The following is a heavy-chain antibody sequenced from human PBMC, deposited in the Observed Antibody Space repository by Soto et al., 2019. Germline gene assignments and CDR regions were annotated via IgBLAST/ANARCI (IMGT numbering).Heavy chain of an antibody. Sequence: EVPLLESGGGLVQPGGSLRLSCAASGFTFSSYAMSWVRQAPGKGLEWVSGISGSGGSTYYADSVQGRFTISRDNSKNTLYLQMNSLRAEDTAVYYCAKFEKGYYYDSSGYCFDYWGQGTLVTVSS. V-gene: IGHV3-23*01. CDR1: GFTFSSYA. CDR3: AKFEKGYYYDSSGYCFDY. D-gene: IGHD3-22*01. CDR2: ISGSGGST. J-gene: IGHJ4*02.